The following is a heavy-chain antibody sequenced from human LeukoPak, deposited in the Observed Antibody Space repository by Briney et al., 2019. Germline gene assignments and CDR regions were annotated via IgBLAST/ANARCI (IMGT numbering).Heavy chain of an antibody. V-gene: IGHV4-34*01. CDR1: GESFSGYY. D-gene: IGHD3-22*01. Sequence: SETLSLTCAVYGESFSGYYWSWIRQPPGKGLEWIGEINRNGTTNYNPSLKSRVTISIDTSKNQFSLKLTSVTAADTAVYYCARVEMRPSMIVVVMGPFDAFDIWGQGTMVTVSS. CDR2: INRNGTT. J-gene: IGHJ3*02. CDR3: ARVEMRPSMIVVVMGPFDAFDI.